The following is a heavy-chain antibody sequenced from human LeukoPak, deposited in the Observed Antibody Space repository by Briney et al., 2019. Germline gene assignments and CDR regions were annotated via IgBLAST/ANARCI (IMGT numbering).Heavy chain of an antibody. CDR3: ARRGCIGGSCYGY. Sequence: GESLKISCKGSGYSFSNDWIGWVRQMPGKGLEWMGIIYPADSDTKYSPSFQGQVTISADKSISTAYLQWNSLGASDTAMYYCARRGCIGGSCYGYWGQGTLITVSS. V-gene: IGHV5-51*01. J-gene: IGHJ4*02. D-gene: IGHD2-15*01. CDR1: GYSFSNDW. CDR2: IYPADSDT.